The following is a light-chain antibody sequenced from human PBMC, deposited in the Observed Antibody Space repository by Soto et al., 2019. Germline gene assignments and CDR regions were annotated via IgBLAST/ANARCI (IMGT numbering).Light chain of an antibody. CDR1: QDSSKY. V-gene: IGKV1-33*01. Sequence: DIQMTQSPSSLSASVGDRVTITCQASQDSSKYLNWYQQKPGKAPKLLIYGASNLETGVPARFSGSGSGTDFSLTITRLQPDDFATYYCQWYDDLPYTFGQGTRVEI. CDR3: QWYDDLPYT. CDR2: GAS. J-gene: IGKJ2*01.